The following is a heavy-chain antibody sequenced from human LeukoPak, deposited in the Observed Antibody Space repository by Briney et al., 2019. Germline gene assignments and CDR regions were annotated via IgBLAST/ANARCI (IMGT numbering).Heavy chain of an antibody. CDR3: ASEEGGNYVSRVVEVY. Sequence: PSETLSLTCAVSGGSISSSNWWSWVRQPPGKGLEWIGEIYHSGSTNYNPSLKSRVTISVDKSKNQSSLKLSSVTAADTAVYYCASEEGGNYVSRVVEVYWGQGTLVTVSS. V-gene: IGHV4-4*02. J-gene: IGHJ4*02. D-gene: IGHD4-11*01. CDR1: GGSISSSNW. CDR2: IYHSGST.